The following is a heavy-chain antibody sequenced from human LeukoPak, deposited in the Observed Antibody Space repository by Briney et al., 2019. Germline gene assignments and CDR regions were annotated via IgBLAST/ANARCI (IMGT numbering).Heavy chain of an antibody. V-gene: IGHV1-69*05. CDR2: IIPIFGTA. Sequence: ASVKVSCKASGGTFSSYAISWVRQAPGQGLEWMGGIIPIFGTANYAQKFQGRVTITTDESTSTAYMELSSLRSEDTDVYYCASGPLDDSSGYYYSYWGQGTLVTVSS. D-gene: IGHD3-22*01. CDR1: GGTFSSYA. CDR3: ASGPLDDSSGYYYSY. J-gene: IGHJ4*02.